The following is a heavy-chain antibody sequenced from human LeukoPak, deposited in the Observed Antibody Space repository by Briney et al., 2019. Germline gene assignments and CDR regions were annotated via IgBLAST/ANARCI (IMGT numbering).Heavy chain of an antibody. Sequence: TRGSLRLSCVVSRFTFSSYWMSWVRQAPGKGLEWVANIKQDGSDKYYVDSVKGRFTISRDNAKNSLYLQMNSLRAEDTAVYYCARDYYGSGRTHGMDVWGQGTTVTVSS. J-gene: IGHJ6*02. CDR1: RFTFSSYW. CDR3: ARDYYGSGRTHGMDV. CDR2: IKQDGSDK. V-gene: IGHV3-7*01. D-gene: IGHD3-10*01.